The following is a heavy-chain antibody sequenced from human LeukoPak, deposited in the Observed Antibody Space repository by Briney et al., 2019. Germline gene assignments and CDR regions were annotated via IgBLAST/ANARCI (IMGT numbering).Heavy chain of an antibody. J-gene: IGHJ4*02. Sequence: SETLSLTCTVSGASISRYYWSWIRQPPGKGLEWIGYFHHSGNTNYSPSLSSRITMSVDTSKNQFSLRLNSVTAADTAIYYCARRAAALDSWGQGTLVTVSS. D-gene: IGHD6-13*01. CDR1: GASISRYY. CDR3: ARRAAALDS. CDR2: FHHSGNT. V-gene: IGHV4-59*12.